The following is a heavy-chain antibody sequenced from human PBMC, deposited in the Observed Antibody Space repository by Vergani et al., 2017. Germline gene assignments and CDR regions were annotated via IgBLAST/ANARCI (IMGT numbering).Heavy chain of an antibody. J-gene: IGHJ6*03. CDR3: ARAPMGELPFYYYYYYMDV. V-gene: IGHV4-59*12. Sequence: QLHLQESGPGLVKPSETLSLTCTVSGGSISSYYWSWIRQPPGKGLEWIGYIFYSGSTYYNPSLKSRVTISVDTSKNHFSLKLSSVTAADTAVYYCARAPMGELPFYYYYYYMDVWGKGTTVTVSS. CDR2: IFYSGST. CDR1: GGSISSYY. D-gene: IGHD3-16*01.